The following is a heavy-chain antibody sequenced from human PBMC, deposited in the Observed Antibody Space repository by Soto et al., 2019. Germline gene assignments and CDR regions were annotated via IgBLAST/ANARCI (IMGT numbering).Heavy chain of an antibody. V-gene: IGHV1-2*04. J-gene: IGHJ6*02. D-gene: IGHD6-13*01. CDR2: INPSGGGT. CDR1: GYTFTSYY. CDR3: AREIIAAAGVNYYYYGMDV. Sequence: ASVKVSCKASGYTFTSYYMHWVRQAPGQGLEWMGIINPSGGGTNYAQKFQGWVTMTRDTSISTAYMELSRLRSDDTAVYYCAREIIAAAGVNYYYYGMDVWGQGTTVTVSS.